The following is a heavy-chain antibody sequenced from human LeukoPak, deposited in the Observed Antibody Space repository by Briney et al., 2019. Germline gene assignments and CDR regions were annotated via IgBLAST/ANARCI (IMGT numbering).Heavy chain of an antibody. CDR2: IYTSGST. Sequence: SETLSLTCAVYGGSFSGYYWSWIRQPPGKGLEWIGRIYTSGSTNYNPSLTSRVTISVDTSKNQFSLKLSSVTAADTAVYYCASSHYYDSSGYYYVVEYFQHWGQGTLVTVSS. CDR1: GGSFSGYY. D-gene: IGHD3-22*01. J-gene: IGHJ1*01. V-gene: IGHV4-59*10. CDR3: ASSHYYDSSGYYYVVEYFQH.